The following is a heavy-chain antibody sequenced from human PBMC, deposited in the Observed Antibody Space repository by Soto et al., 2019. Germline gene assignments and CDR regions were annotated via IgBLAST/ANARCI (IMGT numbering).Heavy chain of an antibody. J-gene: IGHJ6*02. CDR2: IYSGGST. CDR3: ARDRYYYGMDV. Sequence: PGGSLRLSCAASGFTVSSNYMSWVRRAPGKGLEWVSVIYSGGSTYYADSVKGRFTISRDNSKNTLYLQMNSLRAEDTAVYYCARDRYYYGMDVWGQGTTVTVSS. CDR1: GFTVSSNY. V-gene: IGHV3-53*01.